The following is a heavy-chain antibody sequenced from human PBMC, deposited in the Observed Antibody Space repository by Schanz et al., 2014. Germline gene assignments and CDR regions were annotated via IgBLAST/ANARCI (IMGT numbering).Heavy chain of an antibody. CDR3: ARDRGHGDLPGDI. CDR2: IYHTGST. CDR1: GGSFSGYY. V-gene: IGHV4-34*01. Sequence: QVQLQQWGAGLLKPSETLSLTCGVFGGSFSGYYWSWIRQPPGKGLEWIGEIYHTGSTNYNPSLKSRVTISMHTSKNQFSLNLSSATAADTAVYYCARDRGHGDLPGDIWGQGTMVTVSS. J-gene: IGHJ3*02. D-gene: IGHD4-17*01.